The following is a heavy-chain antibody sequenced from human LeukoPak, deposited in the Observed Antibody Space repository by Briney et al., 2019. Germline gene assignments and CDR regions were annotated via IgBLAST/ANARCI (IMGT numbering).Heavy chain of an antibody. CDR2: IYTSGST. CDR3: ARTVFDGWLPIPYYFDY. CDR1: GGSISSYY. J-gene: IGHJ4*02. V-gene: IGHV4-4*07. Sequence: PSETLSLTCTVSGGSISSYYWSWIRQPAGKGLEWIGRIYTSGSTNYNPSLKSRVTMSVDTSKNQFSLKLSSVTAADTAVHYCARTVFDGWLPIPYYFDYWGQGTLVTVSS. D-gene: IGHD6-19*01.